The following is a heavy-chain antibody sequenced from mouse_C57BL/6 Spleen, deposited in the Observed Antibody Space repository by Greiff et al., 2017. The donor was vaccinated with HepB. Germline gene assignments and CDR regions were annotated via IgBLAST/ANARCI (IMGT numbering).Heavy chain of an antibody. CDR1: GYSITIGYY. V-gene: IGHV3-6*01. J-gene: IGHJ1*03. CDR2: ISYDGSN. D-gene: IGHD2-3*01. Sequence: EVKLMESGPGLVKPSQSLSLTCSVTGYSITIGYYWNWIRQFPGNKLEWMGYISYDGSNNYNPSLKNRISITRDTSKNQFFLKLNSVTTEDTATYYCARRVTTPHWYFDVWGTGTTVTVSS. CDR3: ARRVTTPHWYFDV.